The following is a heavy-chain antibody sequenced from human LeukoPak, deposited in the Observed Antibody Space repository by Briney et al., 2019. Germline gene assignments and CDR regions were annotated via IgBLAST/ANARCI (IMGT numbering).Heavy chain of an antibody. Sequence: SETLSLTCTVSGGSISSYYWSWIRQPPGKGLEWIGYIYYSGSTNYNPSLKSRVTISVDTSKNQFSLKLSSVTAADTAVYYCVRHGEVLWFGELSLKFDYWGQGTLVTVSS. V-gene: IGHV4-59*08. CDR3: VRHGEVLWFGELSLKFDY. CDR2: IYYSGST. D-gene: IGHD3-10*01. CDR1: GGSISSYY. J-gene: IGHJ4*02.